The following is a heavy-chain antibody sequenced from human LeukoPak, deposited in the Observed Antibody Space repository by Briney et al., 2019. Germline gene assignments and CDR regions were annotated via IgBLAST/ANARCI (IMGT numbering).Heavy chain of an antibody. CDR2: ISSSSSYI. V-gene: IGHV3-21*01. J-gene: IGHJ4*02. CDR1: GFTFSSYS. CDR3: ARLYCSSTSCYTFDY. D-gene: IGHD2-2*02. Sequence: PGGSLRLSCAASGFTFSSYSMYWVRQAPGKGLEWVSSISSSSSYIYYADSVKGRFTISRDNAKNSLYLQMNSQRAEDTAVYYCARLYCSSTSCYTFDYWGQGTLVTVSS.